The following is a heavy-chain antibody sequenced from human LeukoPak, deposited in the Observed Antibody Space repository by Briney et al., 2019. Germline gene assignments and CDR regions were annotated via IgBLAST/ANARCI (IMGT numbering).Heavy chain of an antibody. D-gene: IGHD3-22*01. Sequence: GGSLRLSCAASGFTVSSNYMSWVRQAPGKGLEWVSVIYSGGSTYYADSVKGRFTISRDNSKNTLYLQMNSLRAEDTAVYYCARDYYDSSGHYRYDYWGQGTLVTVSS. CDR1: GFTVSSNY. CDR2: IYSGGST. V-gene: IGHV3-53*01. CDR3: ARDYYDSSGHYRYDY. J-gene: IGHJ4*02.